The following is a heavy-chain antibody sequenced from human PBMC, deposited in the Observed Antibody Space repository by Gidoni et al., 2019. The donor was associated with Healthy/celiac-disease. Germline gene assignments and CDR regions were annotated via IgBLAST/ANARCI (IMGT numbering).Heavy chain of an antibody. J-gene: IGHJ4*02. CDR2: MSGSGGST. CDR3: VKVACSSTSCPLGY. Sequence: EVQLLESVGGLVQPGGSLRLSCAASGFTFRSYAMGWFRQAPGKGLEWVSGMSGSGGSTYYADSVKGRFTISRDNYKNTLYLQMNSLRAEDTDVYYCVKVACSSTSCPLGYWGQGTLVTVSS. D-gene: IGHD2-2*01. V-gene: IGHV3-23*01. CDR1: GFTFRSYA.